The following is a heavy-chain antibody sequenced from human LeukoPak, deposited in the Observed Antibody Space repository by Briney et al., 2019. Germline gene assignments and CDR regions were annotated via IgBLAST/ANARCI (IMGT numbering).Heavy chain of an antibody. D-gene: IGHD3-9*01. V-gene: IGHV3-21*01. CDR1: GFTFSSYG. CDR3: AGSNLRGHHYYYMEV. J-gene: IGHJ6*03. CDR2: ISSSSSYI. Sequence: GGSLRLSCAASGFTFSSYGMNWVRQAPGKGLEWVSSISSSSSYIYYADSVKGRFTISRDNAKNSLYLQMNSLRAEDTAVYCCAGSNLRGHHYYYMEVWGKGTTVTVSS.